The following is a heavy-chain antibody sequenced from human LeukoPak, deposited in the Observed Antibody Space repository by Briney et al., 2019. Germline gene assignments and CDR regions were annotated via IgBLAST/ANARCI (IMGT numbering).Heavy chain of an antibody. CDR2: IYHSGST. D-gene: IGHD3-10*02. CDR3: ARATLRSSWFDP. CDR1: GGSISGGGYS. V-gene: IGHV4-30-2*01. Sequence: SQTLSLTCAVSGGSISGGGYSWSWIRQPPGKGLEWIGYIYHSGSTYYNPSLKSRVTISVDRSKNQFSLKLSSVTAADTAVYYCARATLRSSWFDPWGQGTLVTVSS. J-gene: IGHJ5*02.